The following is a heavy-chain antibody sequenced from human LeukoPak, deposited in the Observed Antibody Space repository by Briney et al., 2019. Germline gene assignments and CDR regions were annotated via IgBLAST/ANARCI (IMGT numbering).Heavy chain of an antibody. Sequence: GGSLRLSCAASGFTFSDYYMSWIRQAPGKGLEWVSYISSSSSYTSYADSVKGRFTISRDNAKNSLYLQMNSLRAEDTAVYYCARAGGSSGWYEAFDYWGQGTLVTVSS. CDR1: GFTFSDYY. CDR2: ISSSSSYT. J-gene: IGHJ4*02. CDR3: ARAGGSSGWYEAFDY. V-gene: IGHV3-11*06. D-gene: IGHD6-19*01.